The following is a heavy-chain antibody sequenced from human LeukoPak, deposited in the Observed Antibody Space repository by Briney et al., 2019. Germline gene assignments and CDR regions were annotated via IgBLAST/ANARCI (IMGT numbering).Heavy chain of an antibody. Sequence: ASVKVSCKASGYTFTSHDISWVRQAPGQGLEWMGWIGPHNGNTNYAQKLQGRVTMTTDTSTSTAYMELRSLTPDDTAVYYCARGSSSSWYVWGQGTLVTVSS. D-gene: IGHD6-13*01. CDR1: GYTFTSHD. CDR2: IGPHNGNT. CDR3: ARGSSSSWYV. V-gene: IGHV1-18*01. J-gene: IGHJ4*02.